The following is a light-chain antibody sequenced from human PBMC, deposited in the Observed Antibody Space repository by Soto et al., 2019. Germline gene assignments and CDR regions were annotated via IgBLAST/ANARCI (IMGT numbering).Light chain of an antibody. CDR1: NNDVGAYNY. V-gene: IGLV2-14*03. CDR2: DVY. Sequence: QSDLTQPASVSGSPGQSITISCTGTNNDVGAYNYVSWYQQFPGEAPKLLIYDVYNRPSGVSNRFSGSKSGSTASLTISGLQAEDEAHYYCSSYTTYSILLFGGGTQLTVL. CDR3: SSYTTYSILL. J-gene: IGLJ2*01.